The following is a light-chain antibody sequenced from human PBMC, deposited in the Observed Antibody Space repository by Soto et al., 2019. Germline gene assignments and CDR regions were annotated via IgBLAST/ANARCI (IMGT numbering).Light chain of an antibody. CDR1: ERVSSSY. J-gene: IGKJ5*01. Sequence: IVLTQSPATMSLSPGERATISCGASERVSSSYVAWYQMKAGLAPRLLIHDASTRASGIPDRFRGSKPGTDFTLTIRGLEPEDAALYYCQQYGSSPITFGQGTRLEIK. CDR2: DAS. V-gene: IGKV3D-20*01. CDR3: QQYGSSPIT.